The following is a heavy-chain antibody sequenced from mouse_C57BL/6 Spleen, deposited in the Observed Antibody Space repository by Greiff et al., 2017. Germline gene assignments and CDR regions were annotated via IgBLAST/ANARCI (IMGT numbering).Heavy chain of an antibody. CDR1: GYTFTSYW. D-gene: IGHD2-4*01. J-gene: IGHJ1*03. CDR3: ARLSYYDYERYFDV. Sequence: QVQLQQPGAELVRPGSSVKLSCKASGYTFTSYWMDWVKQRPGQGLEWIGNIYPSDSETHYNQKFKDKATLTVDKSSSTAYMQLSSLTSEDSAVYYCARLSYYDYERYFDVWGTGTTVTVSS. CDR2: IYPSDSET. V-gene: IGHV1-61*01.